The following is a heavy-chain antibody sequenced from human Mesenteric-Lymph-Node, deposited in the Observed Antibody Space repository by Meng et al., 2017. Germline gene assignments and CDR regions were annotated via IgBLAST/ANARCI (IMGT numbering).Heavy chain of an antibody. CDR3: AGSHGNGAVAD. CDR1: GGTFSSYA. V-gene: IGHV1-69*06. CDR2: IIPIFGTA. Sequence: SVKVSCKASGGTFSSYAISWVRQAPGQGLEWMGGIIPIFGTANYAQKFQGRVTITADKSTSTAYMELSSLRSEDTAVYYCAGSHGNGAVADWGQGTLVTVSS. J-gene: IGHJ4*02. D-gene: IGHD6-19*01.